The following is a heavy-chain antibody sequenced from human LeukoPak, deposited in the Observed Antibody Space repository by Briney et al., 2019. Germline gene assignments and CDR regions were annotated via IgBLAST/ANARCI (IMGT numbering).Heavy chain of an antibody. CDR1: GYTFTSYD. CDR3: ARDEFGSSWYGIDY. Sequence: ASLKVSCKASGYTFTSYDINWVRQATGQGLEWMGWMNPNSGNTGYAQKFQGRVTITRNTSISTAYMELSSLRSEDTAVYYCARDEFGSSWYGIDYWGQGTLVTVSS. D-gene: IGHD6-13*01. CDR2: MNPNSGNT. V-gene: IGHV1-8*03. J-gene: IGHJ4*02.